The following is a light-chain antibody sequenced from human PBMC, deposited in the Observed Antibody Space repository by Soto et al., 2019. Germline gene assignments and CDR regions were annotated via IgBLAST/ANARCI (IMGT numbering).Light chain of an antibody. CDR1: SSDVGGYKY. CDR3: SSYKSISTRV. J-gene: IGLJ1*01. Sequence: QSALTQPASVSGSPGQSITISCTGTSSDVGGYKYVSWYQQHPGKPPNLMIYDVRNRSSGVSNRFSGSKSGNTASLTISGLQAEDAADYCASSYKSISTRVFGTGTKVTVL. CDR2: DVR. V-gene: IGLV2-14*03.